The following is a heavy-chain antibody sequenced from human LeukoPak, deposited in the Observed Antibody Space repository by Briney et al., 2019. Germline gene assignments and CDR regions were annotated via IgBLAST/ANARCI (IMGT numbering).Heavy chain of an antibody. D-gene: IGHD3-22*01. CDR2: IGAGGTFT. Sequence: GGSLRLSCAASGFTFSSCAMNWVRQAPGKGLEWVSGIGAGGTFTYYADSVKGRFTISRDNAKNTLYLQMNSLRAEDTAVYYCAMGPYYYDSSGYYYWGQGTLVTVSS. J-gene: IGHJ4*02. CDR1: GFTFSSCA. CDR3: AMGPYYYDSSGYYY. V-gene: IGHV3-23*01.